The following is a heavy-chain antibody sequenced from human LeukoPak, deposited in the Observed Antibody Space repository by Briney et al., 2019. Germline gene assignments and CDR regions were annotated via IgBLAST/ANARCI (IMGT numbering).Heavy chain of an antibody. CDR3: ARDTVGDYDILTGYYWRYDWFDY. CDR1: GFTFSSYS. CDR2: ISSSSSYI. V-gene: IGHV3-21*01. D-gene: IGHD3-9*01. Sequence: GGSLRLSCAASGFTFSSYSMNWVRQAPGKGLEWVSSISSSSSYIYYADSVKGRFTIYRDNAKNSLYLQMNSLRAEDTAVYYCARDTVGDYDILTGYYWRYDWFDYWGQGTLVTVSS. J-gene: IGHJ4*02.